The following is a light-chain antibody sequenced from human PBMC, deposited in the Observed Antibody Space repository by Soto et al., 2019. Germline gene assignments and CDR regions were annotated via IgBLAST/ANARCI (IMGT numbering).Light chain of an antibody. CDR2: DAY. V-gene: IGKV1-5*01. CDR1: QNIDIW. Sequence: DIQMTQSPSTLSASVGDRVTITCRASQNIDIWLSWYQQKPGKAPSLLIYDAYTRATGVGARFTGSGSATDFSLTITSLEPEDFAVYYCQQRGKWPSTFGPGTKVDI. CDR3: QQRGKWPST. J-gene: IGKJ2*02.